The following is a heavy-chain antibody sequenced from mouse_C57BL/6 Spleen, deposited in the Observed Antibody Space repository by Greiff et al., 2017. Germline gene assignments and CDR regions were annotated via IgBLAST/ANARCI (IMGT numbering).Heavy chain of an antibody. CDR2: IYPSDSET. CDR3: ARSWAGYIDY. Sequence: QVQLQQPGAELVRPGSSVKLSCKASGYTFTSYWLDWVKQRPGQGLEWIGNIYPSDSETHYNQKFKDKATLTVDKSSSTAYMQLSSLTSEDSAVYYCARSWAGYIDYWGQGTTLTVSS. CDR1: GYTFTSYW. J-gene: IGHJ2*01. V-gene: IGHV1-61*01.